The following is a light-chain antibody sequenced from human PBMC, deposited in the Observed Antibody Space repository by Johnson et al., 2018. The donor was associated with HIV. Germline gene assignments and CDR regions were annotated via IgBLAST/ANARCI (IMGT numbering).Light chain of an antibody. CDR3: GTWDSSLSAYV. CDR1: SSNIGNNY. V-gene: IGLV1-51*02. Sequence: QSVLTQPPSVSAAPGQKVTISCSGSSSNIGNNYVSWYQQLPGTAPKVLIHENNNRPSGIPNRFSGSKSGTSATLCITGLQTGDEADYYCGTWDSSLSAYVFGTGTKVTVL. J-gene: IGLJ1*01. CDR2: ENN.